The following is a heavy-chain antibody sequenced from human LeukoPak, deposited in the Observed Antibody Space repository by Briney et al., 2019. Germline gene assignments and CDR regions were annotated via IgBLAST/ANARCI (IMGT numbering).Heavy chain of an antibody. CDR1: GFTFSSYE. CDR2: ISSSGSTI. D-gene: IGHD3-9*01. Sequence: PGGSLRLSCAASGFTFSSYEMNWVRQAPGKGLEWVSYISSSGSTIYYADSVKGRFTISRDNAKNSLYLQMNSLRAEDTAVYYCARESIYDILTDLDYWGQGTLVTVSS. J-gene: IGHJ4*02. CDR3: ARESIYDILTDLDY. V-gene: IGHV3-48*03.